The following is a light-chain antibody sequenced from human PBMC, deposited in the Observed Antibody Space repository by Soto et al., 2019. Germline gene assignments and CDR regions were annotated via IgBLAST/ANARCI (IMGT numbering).Light chain of an antibody. CDR2: EVN. J-gene: IGLJ2*01. CDR3: ASYTTSRSPVV. CDR1: SSDVGSFNR. V-gene: IGLV2-18*02. Sequence: QSALTQPPSVSGPPGQSVTISCRGTSSDVGSFNRVSWYQQPPGSAPRLLIYEVNNRPSGVPDRFSGSKSGNTASLTISGLRAEDEADYYCASYTTSRSPVVFGGGTKVTVL.